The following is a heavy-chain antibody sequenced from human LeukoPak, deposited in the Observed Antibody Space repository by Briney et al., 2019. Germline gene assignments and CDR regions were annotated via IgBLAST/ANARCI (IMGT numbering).Heavy chain of an antibody. D-gene: IGHD3-22*01. Sequence: PGGSLRLSCAASGFTFSSYAMHWVRQAPGKGLEWVAVISYDGSNKYYADSVKGRFTISRDNSKNTLYLQMNSLRAEDTAVYYCARDLYYDSSGYYYVLGYWGQGTLVTVSS. CDR1: GFTFSSYA. V-gene: IGHV3-30*04. CDR3: ARDLYYDSSGYYYVLGY. CDR2: ISYDGSNK. J-gene: IGHJ4*02.